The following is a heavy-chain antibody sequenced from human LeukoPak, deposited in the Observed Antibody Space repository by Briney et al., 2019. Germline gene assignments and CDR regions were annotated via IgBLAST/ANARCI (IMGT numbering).Heavy chain of an antibody. CDR2: ISSSSSYI. CDR3: ARDLGAPYDILTGYDAFDI. V-gene: IGHV3-21*01. D-gene: IGHD3-9*01. CDR1: GFTFSSYS. Sequence: GGSLRLSCAASGFTFSSYSMNWVPQAPGKGLEWVSSISSSSSYIYYADSVKGRFTISRDNAKNSLYLQMNSLRAEDTAVYYCARDLGAPYDILTGYDAFDIWGQGTMVTVSP. J-gene: IGHJ3*02.